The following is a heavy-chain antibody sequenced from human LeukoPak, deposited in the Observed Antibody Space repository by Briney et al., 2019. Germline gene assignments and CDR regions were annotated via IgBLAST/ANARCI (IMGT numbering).Heavy chain of an antibody. Sequence: GASVKVSCKASGYTFTGYYMHWVRQAPGQGLEWMGWINPNRGGTNYAQKFQGRVTMTRDTSISTAYMELSRLRSDDTAVYYCAGQLPYYYDSSGYPAVFDYWGQGTLVTVSS. D-gene: IGHD3-22*01. J-gene: IGHJ4*02. CDR3: AGQLPYYYDSSGYPAVFDY. CDR1: GYTFTGYY. CDR2: INPNRGGT. V-gene: IGHV1-2*02.